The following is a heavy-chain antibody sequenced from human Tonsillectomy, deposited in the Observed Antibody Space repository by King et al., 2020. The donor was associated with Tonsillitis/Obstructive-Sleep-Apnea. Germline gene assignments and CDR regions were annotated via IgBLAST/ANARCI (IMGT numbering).Heavy chain of an antibody. V-gene: IGHV4-59*01. CDR2: IYYSGST. Sequence: VQLQESGPGLVKPSETLSLTCTVFGGSLSSYYWSWIRQPPGKGLEWIGYIYYSGSTNYNPSLKSRVTISVDTSKNQFSLKLSSVTAADTAVYYCAREADYGGNHYDYWGQGTLVTVSS. D-gene: IGHD4-23*01. J-gene: IGHJ4*02. CDR1: GGSLSSYY. CDR3: AREADYGGNHYDY.